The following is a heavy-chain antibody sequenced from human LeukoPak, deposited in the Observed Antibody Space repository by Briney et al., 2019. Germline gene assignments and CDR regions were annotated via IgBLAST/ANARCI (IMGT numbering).Heavy chain of an antibody. J-gene: IGHJ3*02. V-gene: IGHV1-8*01. CDR2: MNPNSGNT. D-gene: IGHD3-22*01. CDR3: AKSSYYYDSSGYYYRNAFDI. CDR1: GYTFTSYD. Sequence: GSVKVSCKASGYTFTSYDINWVRQATGQGLEWRGWMNPNSGNTGYAQKFQGRVTMTRNTSISTAYMELSSLRSGDTAVYYCAKSSYYYDSSGYYYRNAFDIWGQGTMVTVSS.